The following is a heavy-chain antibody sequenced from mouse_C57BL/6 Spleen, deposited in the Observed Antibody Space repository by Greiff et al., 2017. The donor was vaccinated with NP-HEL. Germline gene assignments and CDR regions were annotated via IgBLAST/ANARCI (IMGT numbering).Heavy chain of an antibody. CDR2: IYPGDGDT. J-gene: IGHJ4*01. D-gene: IGHD2-3*01. CDR1: GYAFSSSW. Sequence: VQLQQSGPELVKPGASVKISCKASGYAFSSSWMNWVKQRPGKGLEWIGRIYPGDGDTNYNGKFKGKATLTADKSSSTAYMQLRSLTSEDSAVYFCARTIYDGSVYYYAMDYWGQGTSVTVSS. CDR3: ARTIYDGSVYYYAMDY. V-gene: IGHV1-82*01.